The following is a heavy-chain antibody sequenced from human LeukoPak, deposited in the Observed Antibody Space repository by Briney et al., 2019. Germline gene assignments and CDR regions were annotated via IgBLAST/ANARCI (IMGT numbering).Heavy chain of an antibody. CDR1: GFTFSDYA. J-gene: IGHJ4*02. D-gene: IGHD1-26*01. Sequence: AGGSLRLSCAASGFTFSDYAMHWVRQAPGKGLEWVAFIRYDGSNKYYADSVKGRFTISRDNSKNTLYLQMNSLRAEDTAVYYCAKKWGQGKADSGNYFDDRGQGTLVTVSP. V-gene: IGHV3-30*02. CDR3: AKKWGQGKADSGNYFDD. CDR2: IRYDGSNK.